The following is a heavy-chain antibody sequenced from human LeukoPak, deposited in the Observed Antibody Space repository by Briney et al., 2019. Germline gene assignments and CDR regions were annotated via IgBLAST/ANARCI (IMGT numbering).Heavy chain of an antibody. CDR3: ARGPDPGKVGAAIYYYFGMDV. CDR1: GYSISSGYY. CDR2: INHSGST. Sequence: SETLSLTCTVSGYSISSGYYWSWIRQPPGKGLEWIGEINHSGSTNYNPSLKSRVTISIDTSKNQFSLKLSSVTAADTAVYYCARGPDPGKVGAAIYYYFGMDVWGQGTTVTVSS. V-gene: IGHV4-38-2*02. D-gene: IGHD1-26*01. J-gene: IGHJ6*02.